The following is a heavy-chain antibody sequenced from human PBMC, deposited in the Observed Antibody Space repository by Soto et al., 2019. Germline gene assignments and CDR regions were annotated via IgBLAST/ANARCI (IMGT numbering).Heavy chain of an antibody. CDR1: GGTFDTFA. CDR3: ARGPWTQEGPKYYFDF. Sequence: QGQQVQSGAGVKKPGSSVKVSCKASGGTFDTFAFSWVRQAPGQGLEWLGGIIPVLGRANYAQRFQDRVSASADGSTSTAFMELSSLNSDDTAVYYCARGPWTQEGPKYYFDFWGQGTLVTVSS. CDR2: IIPVLGRA. V-gene: IGHV1-69*01. J-gene: IGHJ4*02. D-gene: IGHD5-18*01.